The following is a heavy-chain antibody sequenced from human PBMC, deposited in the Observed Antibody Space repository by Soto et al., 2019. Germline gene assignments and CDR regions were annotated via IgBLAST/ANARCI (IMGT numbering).Heavy chain of an antibody. Sequence: EVQVVESGGGLVQPGGSLRLSCAASGFTFSSNSMNWVRQAPGKGLEWISYISSSSSNIYADSVKGRFTISSDNAKNSLYLQMNSLRDEDTVVYYCARVIWSGHLTSDLWGQGTLVTVSS. V-gene: IGHV3-48*02. CDR3: ARVIWSGHLTSDL. D-gene: IGHD3-3*01. CDR1: GFTFSSNS. J-gene: IGHJ5*02. CDR2: ISSSSSNI.